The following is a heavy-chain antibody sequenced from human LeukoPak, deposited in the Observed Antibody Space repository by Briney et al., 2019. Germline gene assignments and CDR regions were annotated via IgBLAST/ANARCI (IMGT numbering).Heavy chain of an antibody. CDR3: ARTLRFLEWPFDY. V-gene: IGHV4-30-4*08. D-gene: IGHD3-3*01. CDR1: GGSISSGDYY. CDR2: IYYSGST. J-gene: IGHJ4*02. Sequence: PSETLSLTCTVSGGSISSGDYYWSWIRQPPGKGLEWIGYIYYSGSTYYNPSLKSRVTISVDTSKNQFSLKLSSVTAADTAVYYCARTLRFLEWPFDYWGQGTLVTVSS.